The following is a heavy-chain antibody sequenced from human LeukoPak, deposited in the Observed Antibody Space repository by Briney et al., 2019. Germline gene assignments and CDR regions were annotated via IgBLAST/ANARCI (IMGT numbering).Heavy chain of an antibody. J-gene: IGHJ4*02. CDR1: GFTFSSYW. D-gene: IGHD6-19*01. CDR2: IKQDGSEK. CDR3: ARDSGRVNY. Sequence: GGSLRPSCAAAGFTFSSYWMSWVRQAPGKGLEWVANIKQDGSEKNYVDSVKGRFTISRDNAKNSLFLQMNSLRPEDTAVYYCARDSGRVNYWGQGTLVTVSS. V-gene: IGHV3-7*01.